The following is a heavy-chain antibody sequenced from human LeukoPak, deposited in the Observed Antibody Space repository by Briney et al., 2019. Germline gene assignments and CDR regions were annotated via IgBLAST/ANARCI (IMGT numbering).Heavy chain of an antibody. CDR2: ISYDGSNK. V-gene: IGHV3-30-3*01. Sequence: GGSLRLSCAASGFTFSSYAMHWVRQAPGKGLEWVAVISYDGSNKYYADSVRGRFTISRDNSKNTLYLQMNSLRAEDTAVYYCVRGGESTWSWGQGTLVTVSS. CDR3: VRGGESTWS. J-gene: IGHJ5*02. D-gene: IGHD2-15*01. CDR1: GFTFSSYA.